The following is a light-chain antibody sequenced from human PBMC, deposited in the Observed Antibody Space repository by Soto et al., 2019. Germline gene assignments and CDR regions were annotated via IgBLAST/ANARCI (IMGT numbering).Light chain of an antibody. Sequence: EIVLTQSPDTLSLSPGERATVSCRASQSVSSSYLAWYQQKPGQAPRLLIYDASTRATGIPDRFSGSGSGTDFTVTISRLEPEDLAVYYCQRYGTSWTFGQGTKVEI. CDR1: QSVSSSY. J-gene: IGKJ1*01. V-gene: IGKV3-20*01. CDR2: DAS. CDR3: QRYGTSWT.